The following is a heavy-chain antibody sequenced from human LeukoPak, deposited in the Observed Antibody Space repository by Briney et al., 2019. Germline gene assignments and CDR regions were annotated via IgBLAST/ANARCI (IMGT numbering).Heavy chain of an antibody. V-gene: IGHV3-23*01. D-gene: IGHD3-3*01. Sequence: GGSLRLSCAASGFTFSSYAMSWVRQAPGKGLEWVSAISGSGGSTYYADSVKGRFTISRDNSKNTLYLQMNSLRAEDTAVYYCAYDLWGGYYRYYYYGMDVWGQGTTVTVSS. CDR2: ISGSGGST. CDR3: AYDLWGGYYRYYYYGMDV. J-gene: IGHJ6*02. CDR1: GFTFSSYA.